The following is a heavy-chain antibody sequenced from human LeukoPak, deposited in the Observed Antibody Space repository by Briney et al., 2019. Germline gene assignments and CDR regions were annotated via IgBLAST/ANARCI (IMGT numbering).Heavy chain of an antibody. CDR2: INPNSGGT. CDR3: ARGMVVVPAAKHFDY. V-gene: IGHV1-2*02. D-gene: IGHD2-2*01. Sequence: GASVKVSCKASGYTFTGYYMHWVRQAPGQGLEWMGWINPNSGGTNYAQKFQGRVTMTRDTSISTAYMELSRLRSDDTAVYYCARGMVVVPAAKHFDYWGQGTLVTVSS. CDR1: GYTFTGYY. J-gene: IGHJ4*02.